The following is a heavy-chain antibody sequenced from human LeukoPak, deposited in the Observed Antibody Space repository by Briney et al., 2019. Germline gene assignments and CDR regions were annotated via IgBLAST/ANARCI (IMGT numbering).Heavy chain of an antibody. CDR1: GFPFSDFS. CDR2: TNPGGTST. D-gene: IGHD2-8*01. CDR3: AKQSYARSLGE. J-gene: IGHJ4*02. V-gene: IGHV3-23*01. Sequence: GGSLRLSCAPSGFPFSDFSMSWVRQAPGKGLEWISTTNPGGTSTYYAESVKGRFTISRDNSKNTLYLQMSSLRVEDTAVYYCAKQSYARSLGEGGPGTLVSVSS.